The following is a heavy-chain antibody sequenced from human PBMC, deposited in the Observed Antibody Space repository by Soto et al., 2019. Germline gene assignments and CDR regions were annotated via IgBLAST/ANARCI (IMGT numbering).Heavy chain of an antibody. CDR1: RFGFSDYW. D-gene: IGHD3-16*01. CDR3: AIVSWGNPES. V-gene: IGHV3-7*03. Sequence: EVQLVESGGGSVQPGGSLRLSCAASRFGFSDYWMTWVRQAPGKGLEWVATIQPDGSETYYVDSVKGRFTISRDNAKSSLYLQMNSLRAEDTAMYYCAIVSWGNPESWGRGTLITVSS. CDR2: IQPDGSET. J-gene: IGHJ5*02.